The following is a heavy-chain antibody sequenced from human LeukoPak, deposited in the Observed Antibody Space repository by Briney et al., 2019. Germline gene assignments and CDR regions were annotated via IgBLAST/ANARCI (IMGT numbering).Heavy chain of an antibody. D-gene: IGHD6-13*01. CDR2: IYYSGST. CDR3: ARGQYSSNIDY. CDR1: GGSISSYY. Sequence: SETLSLTCTVSGGSISSYYWSWIRQPPGKGLEWIGYIYYSGSTNYNPSLKSRVTISVDTSKNQFSLKLSSVTAADTAVYYCARGQYSSNIDYWGQGTLVTVSS. J-gene: IGHJ4*02. V-gene: IGHV4-59*12.